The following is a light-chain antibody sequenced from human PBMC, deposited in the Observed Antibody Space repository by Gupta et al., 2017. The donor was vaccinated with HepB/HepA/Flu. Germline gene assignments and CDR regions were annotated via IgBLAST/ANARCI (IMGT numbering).Light chain of an antibody. Sequence: EIVMTQSPATLSVSPGERATLSCRASQSVSSNLAWYQQKPGQAPRLLIYGASNRATGIPARFSGSGSGTEFTLTISSLQSEDFAVYSCQQYNNWPRTFGQGTKVEIK. CDR3: QQYNNWPRT. CDR2: GAS. J-gene: IGKJ1*01. V-gene: IGKV3-15*01. CDR1: QSVSSN.